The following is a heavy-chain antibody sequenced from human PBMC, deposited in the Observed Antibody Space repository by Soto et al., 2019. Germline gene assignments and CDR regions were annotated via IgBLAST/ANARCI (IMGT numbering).Heavy chain of an antibody. CDR2: IYYSGST. CDR1: GGSISSYY. CDR3: ARGIGYSISTSCYVLDY. D-gene: IGHD2-2*01. J-gene: IGHJ4*02. V-gene: IGHV4-59*01. Sequence: QVQLQESGPGLVKPSETLSLTCTVSGGSISSYYWSWIRQPPGKGLEWIGYIYYSGSTNYNPSLKSRVTISVDQSKNQFSLKLSSVTGADTAVYYCARGIGYSISTSCYVLDYWGQGTLVSVSS.